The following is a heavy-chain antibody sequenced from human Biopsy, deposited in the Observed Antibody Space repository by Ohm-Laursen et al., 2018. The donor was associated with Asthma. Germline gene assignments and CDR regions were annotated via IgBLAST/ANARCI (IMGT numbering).Heavy chain of an antibody. Sequence: SLRLSCSASRFTYEMHWVRQAPGKGLEWVAVISYDGSSIYYADYVKGRFTISRDNSKNTLSLQMNSLTAEDTAVYYCAREGVAGTHIEDWGQGTLVTVSS. V-gene: IGHV3-30-3*01. CDR3: AREGVAGTHIED. CDR1: RFTYE. CDR2: ISYDGSSI. D-gene: IGHD6-19*01. J-gene: IGHJ4*02.